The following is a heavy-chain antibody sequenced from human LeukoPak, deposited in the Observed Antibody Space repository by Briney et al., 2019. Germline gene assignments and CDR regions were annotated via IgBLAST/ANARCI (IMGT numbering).Heavy chain of an antibody. J-gene: IGHJ4*02. D-gene: IGHD6-19*01. CDR2: IYYSGST. Sequence: PSETLSLTCTVSGGSISSSSYYWGWIRQPPGKGLEWIGSIYYSGSTYYNPSLKSRVTISVDTSKNQFSLKLSSATAADTAVYYCARPSVAGYYFDYWGQGTLVTVSS. CDR1: GGSISSSSYY. V-gene: IGHV4-39*07. CDR3: ARPSVAGYYFDY.